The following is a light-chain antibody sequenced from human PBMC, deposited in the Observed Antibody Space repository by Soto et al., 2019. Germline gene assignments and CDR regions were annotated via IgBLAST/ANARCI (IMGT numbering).Light chain of an antibody. CDR1: SSDVGGYNY. CDR3: SSYTSSSTLGV. Sequence: QSALTQPASVSGSPGQSITISCTGTSSDVGGYNYVSWYQHHPGKAPKLMIYEVSNRPSGVSNRFSGSKSGNTASLTISGLQAEDEADYYCSSYTSSSTLGVFGGGTKVTV. J-gene: IGLJ2*01. V-gene: IGLV2-14*01. CDR2: EVS.